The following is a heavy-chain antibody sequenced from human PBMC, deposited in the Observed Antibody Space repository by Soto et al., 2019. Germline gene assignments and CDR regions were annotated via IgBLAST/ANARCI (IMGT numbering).Heavy chain of an antibody. V-gene: IGHV3-30-3*01. J-gene: IGHJ4*02. CDR3: ARGSHSDYGDYGYFEF. CDR2: ISLDGDTK. Sequence: PGGSLRLSCVTSGFSFNKYTMFWVRQTPGKGLEWVSVISLDGDTKLYPDSVKGRFTISRDNGKNSLYLQMNSLKTEDTALYYCARGSHSDYGDYGYFEFWGQGALVTVSS. D-gene: IGHD4-17*01. CDR1: GFSFNKYT.